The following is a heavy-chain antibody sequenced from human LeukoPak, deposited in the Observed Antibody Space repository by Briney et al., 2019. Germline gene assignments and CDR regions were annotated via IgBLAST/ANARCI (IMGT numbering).Heavy chain of an antibody. Sequence: PSETLSLTCTVSGGSIGSATYYWTWIRQPPGKGLEWIGYIYHSGSTYYNPSLKSRVTISVDTSKKQFSLKLSSVTAADTAVYYCARHAESGYDRFDYWGQGTLVTVSS. D-gene: IGHD5-12*01. J-gene: IGHJ4*02. CDR3: ARHAESGYDRFDY. CDR1: GGSIGSATYY. CDR2: IYHSGST. V-gene: IGHV4-30-2*01.